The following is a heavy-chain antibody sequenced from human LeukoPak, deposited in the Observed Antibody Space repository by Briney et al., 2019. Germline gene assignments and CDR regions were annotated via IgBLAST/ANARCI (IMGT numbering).Heavy chain of an antibody. CDR3: ARDGPTYFDFWSRSSYYFDY. CDR1: GFTFSSYA. J-gene: IGHJ4*02. Sequence: GGSLRLSCAASGFTFSSYAMHWVRQAPGKGLEWVAVISYDGSNKYYADSVKGRFTISRDNSKNTLYLQMNSLRAEDTAVYYCARDGPTYFDFWSRSSYYFDYWGQGTLVTVSS. CDR2: ISYDGSNK. V-gene: IGHV3-30-3*01. D-gene: IGHD3-3*01.